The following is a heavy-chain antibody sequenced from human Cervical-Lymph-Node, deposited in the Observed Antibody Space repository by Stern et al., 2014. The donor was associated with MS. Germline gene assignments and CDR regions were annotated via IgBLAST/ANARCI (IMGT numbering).Heavy chain of an antibody. J-gene: IGHJ3*02. CDR2: IYPGDSDT. CDR3: VRRRDSGGYDTFDI. Sequence: EVQLVQSGAEVKKPGESLKISCKTSGYSFSNFWIGWVRQMPGKGLEWMGIIYPGDSDTTYSPSFQGQVTISADESMSTAYLPWRSLKASDTAMYCCVRRRDSGGYDTFDIWGQGTMLIVSS. V-gene: IGHV5-51*01. CDR1: GYSFSNFW. D-gene: IGHD3-22*01.